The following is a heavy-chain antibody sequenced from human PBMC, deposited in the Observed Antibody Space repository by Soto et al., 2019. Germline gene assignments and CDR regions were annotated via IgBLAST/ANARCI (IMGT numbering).Heavy chain of an antibody. CDR3: ARDGREGPRWQQLGHQLDY. V-gene: IGHV1-69*01. CDR2: IIPIFGTA. CDR1: GGTFSIYA. D-gene: IGHD6-13*01. J-gene: IGHJ4*02. Sequence: QVQLVQSVAEVKKPGSSVKVSCKASGGTFSIYAISWVRQAAGQGLEWMGGIIPIFGTANYAQKFQGRVRITADESKSTAYMELSRLRSEDTAAYYCARDGREGPRWQQLGHQLDYWGQGTLVTDSA.